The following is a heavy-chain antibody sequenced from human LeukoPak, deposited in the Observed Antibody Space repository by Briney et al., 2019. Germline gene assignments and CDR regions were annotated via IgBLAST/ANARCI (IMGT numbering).Heavy chain of an antibody. CDR3: AKRSRGYCSGGSCYSGDYFDY. CDR1: GGSISSYY. J-gene: IGHJ4*02. Sequence: SSETLSLTCTVSGGSISSYYWSWIRQPPGKGLEWIGYIYYSGSTNYNPSLKSRVTISVDTSKNQFSLKLSSVTAADTAVYYCAKRSRGYCSGGSCYSGDYFDYWGQGTLVTVSS. D-gene: IGHD2-15*01. CDR2: IYYSGST. V-gene: IGHV4-59*01.